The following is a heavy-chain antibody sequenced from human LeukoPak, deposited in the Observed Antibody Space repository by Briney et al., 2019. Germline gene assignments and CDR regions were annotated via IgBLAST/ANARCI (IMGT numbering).Heavy chain of an antibody. J-gene: IGHJ4*02. V-gene: IGHV3-23*01. CDR2: ISGSGGST. CDR1: GLTFSSYA. D-gene: IGHD6-19*01. Sequence: PGGSLRLSCAASGLTFSSYAMSWVRQAPGKGLEWVSAISGSGGSTYYADSVKGRFTISRDNSKNTLYLQMNSLRAEDTAVYYCAAQQWLVSTVDYWGQGTLVTVSS. CDR3: AAQQWLVSTVDY.